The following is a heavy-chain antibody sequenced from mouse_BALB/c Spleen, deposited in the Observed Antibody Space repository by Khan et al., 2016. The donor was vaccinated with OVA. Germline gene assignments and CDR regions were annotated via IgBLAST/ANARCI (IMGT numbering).Heavy chain of an antibody. CDR2: IYPGVGYI. J-gene: IGHJ1*01. D-gene: IGHD3-1*01. V-gene: IGHV1-63*02. CDR1: GYTFTNYW. Sequence: QVQLKQSGAELVRPGTSVKISCKASGYTFTNYWLGWVQQRPGHGLEWIGDIYPGVGYINSNEKFKGRATLTAGTSSSTAYIQISGLTSEDSAVHFCTRWATWFFDVWGAGTTVTVSS. CDR3: TRWATWFFDV.